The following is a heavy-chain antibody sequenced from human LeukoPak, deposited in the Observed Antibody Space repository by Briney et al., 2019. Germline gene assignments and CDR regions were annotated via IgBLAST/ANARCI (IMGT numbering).Heavy chain of an antibody. CDR2: IYYSGST. D-gene: IGHD3-10*01. Sequence: PSETLSLTCAVYGGSFSGYYWSWIRQPPGKGLEWIGYIYYSGSTNYNPSLKSRVTISVDTSKNQFSLKLSSVTAADTAVYYCAGGTGSYYFYYFDYWGQGTLVTVSS. J-gene: IGHJ4*02. CDR1: GGSFSGYY. V-gene: IGHV4-59*01. CDR3: AGGTGSYYFYYFDY.